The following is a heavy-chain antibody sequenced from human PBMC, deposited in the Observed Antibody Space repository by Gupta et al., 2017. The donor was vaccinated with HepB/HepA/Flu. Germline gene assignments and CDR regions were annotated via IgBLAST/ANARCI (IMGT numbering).Heavy chain of an antibody. J-gene: IGHJ5*01. CDR3: ARGWKDVDGSAYWFDY. D-gene: IGHD3-16*01. Sequence: QALLVESRGGVVQPGRSLPLSCPPAGFAFTTHGMHWVRQAPGKGVEWVAVIWYDGSTKKYAYCVNVRFTITRDNSKNTLYLQMNSLRDEDTAVYYCARGWKDVDGSAYWFDYWGQGTQVTVSS. V-gene: IGHV3-33*01. CDR1: GFAFTTHG. CDR2: IWYDGSTK.